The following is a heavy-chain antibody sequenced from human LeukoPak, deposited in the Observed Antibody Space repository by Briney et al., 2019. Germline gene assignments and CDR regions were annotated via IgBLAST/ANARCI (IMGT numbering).Heavy chain of an antibody. Sequence: GRSLLLSCAASGFTFSGYAMHWVRQAPGKGLEWLTVISTDGNDKHYADSVKDRFTVSRDNSKNTLFLQMNNLRTEDTAVYYCAKDKSVSADYYFDYWGQGTLVTVSS. CDR2: ISTDGNDK. V-gene: IGHV3-30*04. CDR1: GFTFSGYA. CDR3: AKDKSVSADYYFDY. J-gene: IGHJ4*02. D-gene: IGHD5/OR15-5a*01.